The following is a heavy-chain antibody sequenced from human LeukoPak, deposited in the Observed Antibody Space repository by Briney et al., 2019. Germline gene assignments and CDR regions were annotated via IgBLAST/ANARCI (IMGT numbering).Heavy chain of an antibody. Sequence: GGSLRLSCAASGFTFSSYSMNWVRQAPGKGLEWVSSISSSSSYIYYADSVKGRFTISRDNAKNSLYLQMSSLRAEDTAVYYCARVIAAAGDVWGKGTTVTVSS. J-gene: IGHJ6*04. CDR2: ISSSSSYI. D-gene: IGHD6-13*01. V-gene: IGHV3-21*01. CDR3: ARVIAAAGDV. CDR1: GFTFSSYS.